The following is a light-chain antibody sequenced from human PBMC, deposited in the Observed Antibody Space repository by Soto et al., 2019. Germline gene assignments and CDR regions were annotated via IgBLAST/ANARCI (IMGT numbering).Light chain of an antibody. CDR3: QQYDSSPIT. CDR1: QSVSSSY. J-gene: IGKJ5*01. V-gene: IGKV3-20*01. CDR2: GAS. Sequence: EIVLTQSPGTLSLSPGERATLSCRASQSVSSSYLAWYQQKPGQAPRLLIYGASSRATGIPDRFSGSGSGTDFTLTISRLEPEDFAVHYCQQYDSSPITFGQGTRLEIK.